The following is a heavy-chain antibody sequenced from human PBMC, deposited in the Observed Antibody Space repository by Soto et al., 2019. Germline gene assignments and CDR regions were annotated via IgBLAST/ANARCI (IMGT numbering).Heavy chain of an antibody. CDR1: GGSFSGYY. Sequence: TLETLSLTCAFYGGSFSGYYWSWIRQPPGKGLEWIGDINHSGSTNYNPSLKSRVTISVDTSKNQFSLKLSSVTAADTAVYYCARSFDWLLYYWFDPWGQGTLVTVSS. CDR2: INHSGST. J-gene: IGHJ5*02. CDR3: ARSFDWLLYYWFDP. V-gene: IGHV4-34*01. D-gene: IGHD3-9*01.